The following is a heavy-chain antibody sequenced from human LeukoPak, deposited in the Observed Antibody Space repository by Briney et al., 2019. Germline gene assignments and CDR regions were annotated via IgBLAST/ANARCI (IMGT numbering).Heavy chain of an antibody. CDR2: FDPEDGET. Sequence: ASVKVSCKVSGYTLTELSMHWVRQAPGKGLEWMEGFDPEDGETIYAQKFQGRVTMTEDTSTDTAYMELSSLRSEDTAVYYCATDLGVAARAAQYYFDYWGQGTLVTVSS. CDR1: GYTLTELS. V-gene: IGHV1-24*01. CDR3: ATDLGVAARAAQYYFDY. J-gene: IGHJ4*02. D-gene: IGHD6-6*01.